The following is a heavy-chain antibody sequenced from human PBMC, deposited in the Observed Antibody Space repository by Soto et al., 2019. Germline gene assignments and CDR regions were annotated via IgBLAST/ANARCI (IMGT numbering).Heavy chain of an antibody. CDR3: ARGHYYYGMDV. V-gene: IGHV4-30-2*01. Sequence: SETLSLTCTVSNGSVSSGTYSWSWVRQPPGKGLEWIGYIYYSGTTYYTPSLKSRLTMSMDRANDHFSLNLTSVTAADTAVYFCARGHYYYGMDVWGQVITVTVSS. CDR1: NGSVSSGTYS. J-gene: IGHJ6*02. CDR2: IYYSGTT.